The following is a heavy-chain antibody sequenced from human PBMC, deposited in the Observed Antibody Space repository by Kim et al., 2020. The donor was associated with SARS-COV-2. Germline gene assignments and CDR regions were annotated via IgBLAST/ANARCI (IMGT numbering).Heavy chain of an antibody. D-gene: IGHD3-3*01. CDR3: ARGATIFGVVIN. J-gene: IGHJ4*02. V-gene: IGHV4-59*13. CDR2: IYYSGST. CDR1: GGSISSYY. Sequence: SETLSLTCTVSGGSISSYYWSWIRQPPGKGLEWIGYIYYSGSTNYNPSLKSRVTISVDTSKNQFSLKLSSVTAADTAVYYCARGATIFGVVINWGQGTLVTVSS.